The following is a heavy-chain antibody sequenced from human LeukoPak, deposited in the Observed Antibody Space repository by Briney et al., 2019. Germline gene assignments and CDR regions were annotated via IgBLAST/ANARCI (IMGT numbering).Heavy chain of an antibody. CDR1: GFTFSTYS. CDR2: ISSSSSYI. D-gene: IGHD6-13*01. J-gene: IGHJ4*02. V-gene: IGHV3-21*01. CDR3: ARDGSTWQFDY. Sequence: GGSLRLSCAASGFTFSTYSMNWGRQAPGKGLEWVSSISSSSSYIYFADSVKGRFTISRDNAKNSLYLQMNSLRADDTAVYYCARDGSTWQFDYWGQGTLVTVSS.